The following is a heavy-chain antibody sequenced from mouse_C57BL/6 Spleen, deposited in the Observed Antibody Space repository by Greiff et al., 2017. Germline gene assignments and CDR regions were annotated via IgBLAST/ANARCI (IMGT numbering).Heavy chain of an antibody. V-gene: IGHV1-19*01. CDR3: AREAYGSSYAMDY. CDR1: GYTFTDYY. CDR2: INPYNGGT. J-gene: IGHJ4*01. D-gene: IGHD1-1*01. Sequence: EVKLMESGPVLVKPGASVKMSCKASGYTFTDYYMNWVKQSHGKSLEWIGVINPYNGGTSYNQKFKGKATLTVDKSSSTAYMELNSLTSEDSAVYYCAREAYGSSYAMDYWGQGTSVTVSS.